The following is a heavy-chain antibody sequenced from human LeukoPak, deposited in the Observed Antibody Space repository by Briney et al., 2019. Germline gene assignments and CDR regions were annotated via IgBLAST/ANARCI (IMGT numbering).Heavy chain of an antibody. V-gene: IGHV3-48*02. CDR1: GFTFSHYS. D-gene: IGHD6-19*01. Sequence: GGSLRLSCAASGFTFSHYSMNWVRQAPGKGLEWVSYISSGSSTIYYADSVKGRFTISRDNAKISLYLQMNGLRDEDTAVYYCARTAVAGSLDYWGQGTLVTVSS. J-gene: IGHJ4*02. CDR2: ISSGSSTI. CDR3: ARTAVAGSLDY.